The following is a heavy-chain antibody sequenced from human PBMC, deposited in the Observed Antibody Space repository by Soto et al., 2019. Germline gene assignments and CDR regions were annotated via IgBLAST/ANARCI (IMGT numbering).Heavy chain of an antibody. Sequence: GGSLRPSCAASGFTFSSYAMSWVRQAPGKGLEWVSAISGSGGSTYYADSVKGRYTIPRDKSKNTLYLQMNSLRAEDTAVYYFAKDRSKPPEQWLVLEEIFTYWGQGTLVPVSS. CDR1: GFTFSSYA. J-gene: IGHJ4*02. D-gene: IGHD6-19*01. CDR3: AKDRSKPPEQWLVLEEIFTY. V-gene: IGHV3-23*01. CDR2: ISGSGGST.